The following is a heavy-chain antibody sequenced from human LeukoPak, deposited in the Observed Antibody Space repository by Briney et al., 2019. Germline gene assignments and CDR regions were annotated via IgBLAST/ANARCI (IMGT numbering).Heavy chain of an antibody. CDR1: GFTFSSYG. J-gene: IGHJ3*02. CDR2: ISYDGSNK. CDR3: ARRGRVINPNRGPRSDAFDI. D-gene: IGHD3/OR15-3a*01. V-gene: IGHV3-30*03. Sequence: PGGSLRLSCAASGFTFSSYGMHWVRQAPGKGLEWVAVISYDGSNKYYADSVKGRFTISRDNSKNTLYLQMNSLRAEDTAVYYCARRGRVINPNRGPRSDAFDIWGQGTMVTVSS.